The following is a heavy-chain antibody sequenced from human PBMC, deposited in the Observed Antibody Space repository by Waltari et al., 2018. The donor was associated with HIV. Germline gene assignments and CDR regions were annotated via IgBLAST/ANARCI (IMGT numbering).Heavy chain of an antibody. D-gene: IGHD2-15*01. CDR2: IGDSGKSA. V-gene: IGHV3-23*01. J-gene: IGHJ4*02. CDR1: GFPLSNEA. CDR3: AKESAARGKPLNDY. Sequence: EVQLLEPGGGLVQPWVSLRLSCAASGFPLSNEARSRVRQAPGKGLEWGSVIGDSGKSAYYAYSVRGRFTISRDNSKDTLYLQMNSLRVEDTAKYYCAKESAARGKPLNDYWGQGTLVTVSS.